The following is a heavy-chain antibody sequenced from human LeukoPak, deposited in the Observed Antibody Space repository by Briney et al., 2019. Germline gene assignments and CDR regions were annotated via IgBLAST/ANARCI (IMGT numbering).Heavy chain of an antibody. Sequence: WISAYNGNTNYAQKLQGRVTMTTDTSTSTAYMELRSLRSDDTAVYYCARLGYSYGPFDYWGQGTLVTVSS. CDR3: ARLGYSYGPFDY. D-gene: IGHD5-18*01. J-gene: IGHJ4*02. V-gene: IGHV1-18*01. CDR2: ISAYNGNT.